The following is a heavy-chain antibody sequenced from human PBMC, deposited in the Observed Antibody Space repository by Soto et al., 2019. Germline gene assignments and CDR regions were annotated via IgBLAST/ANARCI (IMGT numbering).Heavy chain of an antibody. CDR2: ITGSGTST. Sequence: EVQLLESGGGLVQPGGSLRLSCAASGVTLRNYAMSCVRQAPGGGLEWVSSITGSGTSTYYADSVKGRFTISRDNSKNTLYLQMNSLRAEDTALYYCAKDGQELVPSHWFDPWGQGTLVTVSS. CDR1: GVTLRNYA. D-gene: IGHD6-13*01. J-gene: IGHJ5*02. CDR3: AKDGQELVPSHWFDP. V-gene: IGHV3-23*01.